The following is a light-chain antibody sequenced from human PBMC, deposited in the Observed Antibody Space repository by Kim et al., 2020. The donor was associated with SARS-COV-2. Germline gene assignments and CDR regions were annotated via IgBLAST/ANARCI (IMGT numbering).Light chain of an antibody. V-gene: IGKV1-39*01. J-gene: IGKJ4*01. CDR1: ETIDNY. CDR3: QQSYNTPFT. Sequence: ASVGDRVIITGRASETIDNYLNWYQQKPGKAPKLLIYAASNLQSGVPSRFSGSGSGTDFTLTITSLQPEDFASFYCQQSYNTPFTFGGGTKVDIK. CDR2: AAS.